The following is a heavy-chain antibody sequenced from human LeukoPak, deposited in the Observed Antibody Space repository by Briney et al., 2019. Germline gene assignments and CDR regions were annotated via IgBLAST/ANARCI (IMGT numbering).Heavy chain of an antibody. Sequence: PGGSLRLSCAASGFKFTTYAMQWVRQKPGKGLEWVSAISGSGAATYYADSVRGRFTISRDNSKNTLYLQMSSLRAEDTAVYYCARDGELERPNMLWDYWGQGTLVTVSS. D-gene: IGHD1-1*01. J-gene: IGHJ4*02. CDR2: ISGSGAAT. CDR3: ARDGELERPNMLWDY. V-gene: IGHV3-23*01. CDR1: GFKFTTYA.